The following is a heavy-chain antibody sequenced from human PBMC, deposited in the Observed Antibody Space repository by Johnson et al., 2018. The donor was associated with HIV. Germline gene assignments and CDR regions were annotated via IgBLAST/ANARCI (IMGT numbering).Heavy chain of an antibody. V-gene: IGHV3-30*04. CDR1: GFTFSSYA. D-gene: IGHD3-22*01. J-gene: IGHJ3*02. Sequence: QVQLVESGGGVVQPGRSLRLSCAASGFTFSSYAMHWVRQAPGKGLEWVAVISYDGSEKYYADSVKGRFTISRDNSKNTLYLQMNSLRAEDTAVYSCARESGWGHDAFDIWGQGTMVTVSS. CDR2: ISYDGSEK. CDR3: ARESGWGHDAFDI.